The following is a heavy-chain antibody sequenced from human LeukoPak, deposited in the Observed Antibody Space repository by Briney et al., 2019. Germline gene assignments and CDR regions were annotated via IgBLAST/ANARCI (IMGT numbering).Heavy chain of an antibody. CDR2: ISGSGVTT. V-gene: IGHV3-23*01. CDR3: AKDKEGIALAGTFDN. Sequence: EGSLRLSCAASGFTFNNYAMSWVRQAPGRGVEWVSVISGSGVTTQYADFVRGRFTISRDNSKNMLYLQMNNLRAEDTAVYYCAKDKEGIALAGTFDNWGQGTLVTVSS. J-gene: IGHJ4*02. CDR1: GFTFNNYA. D-gene: IGHD6-19*01.